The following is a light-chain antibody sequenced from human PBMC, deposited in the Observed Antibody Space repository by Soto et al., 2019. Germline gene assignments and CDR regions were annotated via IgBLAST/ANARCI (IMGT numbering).Light chain of an antibody. CDR1: QSVTRQ. CDR3: QHTLKRPPT. Sequence: EIVMTQSPASLSVTPGERVTLSCRASQSVTRQVLWYQHPPGQPPSLLIYDTSARAAGLPARFSGSGSATEFTLTISRLQSEYFAPYYRQHTLKRPPTFGQGTKVDIK. CDR2: DTS. V-gene: IGKV3-15*01. J-gene: IGKJ1*01.